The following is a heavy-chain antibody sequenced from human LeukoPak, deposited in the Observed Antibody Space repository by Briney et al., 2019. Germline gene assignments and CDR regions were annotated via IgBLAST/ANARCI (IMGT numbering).Heavy chain of an antibody. J-gene: IGHJ4*02. V-gene: IGHV3-53*01. CDR2: IYSGGTT. CDR3: ARDRGHTTDY. D-gene: IGHD1-14*01. CDR1: GFTVSTNY. Sequence: PGGSLRLSCAASGFTVSTNYMSWVRRAPGKGLEWVSLIYSGGTTYYADSVKGRFTISRDSSKNKLYLQMNSLRAEDTAVYYCARDRGHTTDYWGQGTLVTVSS.